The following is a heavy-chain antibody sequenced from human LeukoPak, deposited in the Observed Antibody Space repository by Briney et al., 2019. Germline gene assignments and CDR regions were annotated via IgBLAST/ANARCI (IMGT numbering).Heavy chain of an antibody. V-gene: IGHV1-18*01. Sequence: ASVKVSCKASGYTFTSYGISWVRQAHGQGLEWMGWVSAYNGNTNYAQKLQGRVTMTTDTSTSTAYMELRSLRSDDTAVYYCARDGQTFRSRSYSDPFDYWGQGTLVTVSS. CDR1: GYTFTSYG. CDR2: VSAYNGNT. J-gene: IGHJ4*02. D-gene: IGHD1-26*01. CDR3: ARDGQTFRSRSYSDPFDY.